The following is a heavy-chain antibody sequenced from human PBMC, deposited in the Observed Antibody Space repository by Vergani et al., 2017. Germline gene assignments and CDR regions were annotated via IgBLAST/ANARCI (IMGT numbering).Heavy chain of an antibody. Sequence: QVQLQESGPGLVKPSQTLSLTCTVSGGSISSGGYYWSWIRQHPGKGLEWIGYIYYSGSTNYNPSLKSRVTISVDTSKNQFSLKLSSVTAADTAVYYCARENTYYDFWSGGYFDYWGQGTLVTVSS. J-gene: IGHJ4*02. CDR3: ARENTYYDFWSGGYFDY. V-gene: IGHV4-31*03. CDR1: GGSISSGGYY. D-gene: IGHD3-3*01. CDR2: IYYSGST.